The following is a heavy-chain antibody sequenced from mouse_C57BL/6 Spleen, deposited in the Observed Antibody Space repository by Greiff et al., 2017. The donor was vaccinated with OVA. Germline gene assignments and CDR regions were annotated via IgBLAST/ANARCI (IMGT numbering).Heavy chain of an antibody. CDR1: GYTFTDYY. Sequence: VQLQQSGPELVKPGASVKISCKASGYTFTDYYMNWVKQSHGKSLEWIGDINPNNGGTSYNQKFKGKATLTVDKSSSTAYMERRSLTSEDSAVEYCARGALEGSWFAYWGKGTLVTVSA. J-gene: IGHJ3*01. V-gene: IGHV1-26*01. CDR2: INPNNGGT. CDR3: ARGALEGSWFAY.